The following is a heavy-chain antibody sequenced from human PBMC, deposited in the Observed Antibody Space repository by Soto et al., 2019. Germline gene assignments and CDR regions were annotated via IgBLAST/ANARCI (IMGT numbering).Heavy chain of an antibody. D-gene: IGHD2-2*01. V-gene: IGHV4-31*03. J-gene: IGHJ4*02. CDR1: GGSISSGGYY. CDR3: ARDGEDCSSTSCYLDY. Sequence: SETLSLTCTVSGGSISSGGYYWSWIRQHPGKGLEWIGYTYYSGNTYYNPSLKSRVTISLDTSKNQVSLKLSSVTAADTAVYYCARDGEDCSSTSCYLDYWGQGTLVTVSS. CDR2: TYYSGNT.